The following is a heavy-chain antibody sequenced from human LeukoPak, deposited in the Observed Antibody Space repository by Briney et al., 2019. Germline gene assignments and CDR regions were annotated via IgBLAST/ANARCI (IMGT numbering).Heavy chain of an antibody. D-gene: IGHD2-21*01. CDR3: ARAHRFPWFDP. J-gene: IGHJ5*02. CDR2: IYYSGST. V-gene: IGHV4-59*01. CDR1: GFTFSSYS. Sequence: PGGSLRLSCAASGFTFSSYSMNWVRQAPGKGLEWIGYIYYSGSTNYNPSLKSRVTISVDTSKNQFSLKLSSVTAADTAVYYCARAHRFPWFDPWGQGTLVTVSS.